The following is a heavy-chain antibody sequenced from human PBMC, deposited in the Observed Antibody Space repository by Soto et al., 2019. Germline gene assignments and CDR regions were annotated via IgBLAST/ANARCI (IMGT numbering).Heavy chain of an antibody. CDR1: GGTFSGYA. V-gene: IGHV1-69*13. CDR3: AREEIDYDFWSGSEPQDAFDI. J-gene: IGHJ3*02. CDR2: TIPIFGTA. D-gene: IGHD3-3*01. Sequence: AASVKVSCKASGGTFSGYAISWVRQAPGQGLEWMGGTIPIFGTANYAQKFQGRVTITADESTSTAYMELSSLRSEDTAVYYCAREEIDYDFWSGSEPQDAFDIWGQGTMVTVSS.